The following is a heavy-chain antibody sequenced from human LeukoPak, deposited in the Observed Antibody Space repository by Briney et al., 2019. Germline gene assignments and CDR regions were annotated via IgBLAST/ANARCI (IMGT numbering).Heavy chain of an antibody. CDR1: GFTFSSYG. D-gene: IGHD4-17*01. CDR2: IRYDGSNK. CDR3: AKGGDYNYYMDV. Sequence: GGSLRLSCAASGFTFSSYGMHWVRQAPGKGLEWVAFIRYDGSNKYYADSVKGRFTISRDNSKNTLYLQMNSLRAEDTAVYYCAKGGDYNYYMDVWGKGTTVTVSS. J-gene: IGHJ6*03. V-gene: IGHV3-30*02.